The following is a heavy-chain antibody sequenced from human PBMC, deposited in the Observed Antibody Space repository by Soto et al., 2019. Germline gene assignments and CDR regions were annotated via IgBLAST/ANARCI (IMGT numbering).Heavy chain of an antibody. CDR3: ARAAYCGDSCYYYFDY. Sequence: PSETLSLTCTVSGGSISNYYWSWIRQSPGKGLEWIGYIYYSGRTYHNPSLKSRVTISVDTSKNQFSLKLTSVTAADTAVYYCARAAYCGDSCYYYFDYWGQGTLVTVSS. J-gene: IGHJ4*02. CDR1: GGSISNYY. CDR2: IYYSGRT. D-gene: IGHD2-21*02. V-gene: IGHV4-59*01.